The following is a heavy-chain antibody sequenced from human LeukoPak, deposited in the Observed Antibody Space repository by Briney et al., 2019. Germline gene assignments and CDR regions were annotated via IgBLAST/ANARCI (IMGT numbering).Heavy chain of an antibody. CDR1: GDTFSG. J-gene: IGHJ4*02. CDR2: MNPNSGNT. V-gene: IGHV1-8*03. D-gene: IGHD3-22*01. Sequence: ASVKVSCKASGDTFSGISWVRQATGLGLEWMGWMNPNSGNTGYAQKFQGRVTITRNTSISTAHMELSSLRSEDTAVYYCARVRRDSSKRLHLRLDYWGQGTLVTVSS. CDR3: ARVRRDSSKRLHLRLDY.